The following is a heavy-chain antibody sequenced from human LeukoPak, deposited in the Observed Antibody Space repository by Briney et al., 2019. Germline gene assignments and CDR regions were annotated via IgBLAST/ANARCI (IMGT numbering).Heavy chain of an antibody. J-gene: IGHJ3*02. CDR3: ARDHRVTPGAFDI. V-gene: IGHV4-59*01. D-gene: IGHD4-23*01. CDR2: IYYSGST. Sequence: PSETLSLTCTVSGGSISSYYWSWIRQPPGKGLEWIGYIYYSGSTNYNPSLKSRVTISVDTSKNQFSLKLSSVTAADTAVYYCARDHRVTPGAFDIWGQGTMVTVSS. CDR1: GGSISSYY.